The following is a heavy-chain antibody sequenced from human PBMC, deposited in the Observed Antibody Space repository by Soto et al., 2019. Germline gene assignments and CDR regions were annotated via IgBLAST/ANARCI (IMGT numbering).Heavy chain of an antibody. CDR2: ISAYNGNT. CDR3: ARVGVGLGYCSGGSCYSLDY. D-gene: IGHD2-15*01. Sequence: QVQLVQSGAEVKKPGASVKVSCKASGYTFTSYSISWVRQAPGQGLEWMGWISAYNGNTNYAQKLQGRVTMTTDTSTSTAYMELRSLRSDDTAVYYCARVGVGLGYCSGGSCYSLDYWGQRTLVTVSS. J-gene: IGHJ4*02. V-gene: IGHV1-18*01. CDR1: GYTFTSYS.